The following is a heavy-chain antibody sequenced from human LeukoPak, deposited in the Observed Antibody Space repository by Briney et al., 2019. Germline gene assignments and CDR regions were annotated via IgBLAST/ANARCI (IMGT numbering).Heavy chain of an antibody. J-gene: IGHJ4*02. D-gene: IGHD1-20*01. Sequence: GGSLRLSCAASGFTFSDCSMNWVRRAPGRGLEWISYIGLASGFVSYADSVKGRFSISSDTARNSVYLQMSSLRAEDTAVYYCARDHNWAFDSWGQGTLVTVSS. CDR3: ARDHNWAFDS. CDR1: GFTFSDCS. V-gene: IGHV3-21*05. CDR2: IGLASGFV.